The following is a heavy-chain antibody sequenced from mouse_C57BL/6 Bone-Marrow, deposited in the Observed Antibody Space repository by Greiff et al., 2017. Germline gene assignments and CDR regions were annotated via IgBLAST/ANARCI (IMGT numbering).Heavy chain of an antibody. CDR2: IDPENGDT. V-gene: IGHV14-4*01. D-gene: IGHD6-1*01. Sequence: EVQLQQSGAELVRPGASVKLSCTASGFNIKDDYMHWVKQRPEQGLEWMGWIDPENGDTEYASKFQGKATITADTSSNTAYLQLSSLTSEDTAVYYCGRDYYFDYWGQGTTLTVSS. CDR1: GFNIKDDY. J-gene: IGHJ2*01. CDR3: GRDYYFDY.